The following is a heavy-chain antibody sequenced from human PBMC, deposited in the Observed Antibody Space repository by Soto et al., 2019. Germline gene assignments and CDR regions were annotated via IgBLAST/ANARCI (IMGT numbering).Heavy chain of an antibody. CDR3: AKPSAYGDFAGSFDS. D-gene: IGHD4-17*01. Sequence: AGGSLRLSCVASGFTFDNYAMNWVRQAPGRGLEWVSNIGGRGGNAFYADPMRGRFTISRDNSKNTLYLEMHNLRVEDTATYYCAKPSAYGDFAGSFDSWGQGTLVTVSS. J-gene: IGHJ4*02. V-gene: IGHV3-23*01. CDR2: IGGRGGNA. CDR1: GFTFDNYA.